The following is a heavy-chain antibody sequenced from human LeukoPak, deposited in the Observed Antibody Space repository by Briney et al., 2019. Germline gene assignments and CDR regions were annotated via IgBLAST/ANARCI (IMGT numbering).Heavy chain of an antibody. Sequence: SETLSLTCAVSGYSISSGYYWGWIRQPPGKGLEWLGSIYHSGSTYCNPSLKSRVTISVDTSKNQFSLKLSSVTAADTAVYYCARRYYSNSFDYWGQGTLVTVSS. CDR2: IYHSGST. CDR1: GYSISSGYY. V-gene: IGHV4-38-2*01. CDR3: ARRYYSNSFDY. J-gene: IGHJ4*02. D-gene: IGHD4-11*01.